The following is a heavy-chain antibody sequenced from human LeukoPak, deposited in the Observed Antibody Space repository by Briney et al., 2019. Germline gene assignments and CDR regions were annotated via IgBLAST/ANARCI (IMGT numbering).Heavy chain of an antibody. J-gene: IGHJ4*02. CDR3: AKDSGYSYGSAGDY. Sequence: GGSLRLSCAASGFAFSSYSMNWVRQAPGKGLEWVSSISSSSSYIYYADSVKGRFTISRDNAKNSLYLQMNSLRAEDTALYYCAKDSGYSYGSAGDYWGQGTLVTVSS. D-gene: IGHD5-18*01. CDR2: ISSSSSYI. CDR1: GFAFSSYS. V-gene: IGHV3-21*04.